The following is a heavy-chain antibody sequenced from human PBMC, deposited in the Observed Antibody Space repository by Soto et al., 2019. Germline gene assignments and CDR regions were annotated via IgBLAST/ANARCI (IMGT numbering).Heavy chain of an antibody. D-gene: IGHD5-18*01. CDR3: AKKLTAMVKDLIDY. CDR1: GFTFSSYG. CDR2: ISYDGSNK. J-gene: IGHJ4*02. Sequence: PGGSLRLSCAASGFTFSSYGMHWVRQAPGKGLEWVAVISYDGSNKYYADSVKGRFTISRDNSKNTLYLQMNSLRAEDTAVYYCAKKLTAMVKDLIDYWGQGTLVTVSS. V-gene: IGHV3-30*18.